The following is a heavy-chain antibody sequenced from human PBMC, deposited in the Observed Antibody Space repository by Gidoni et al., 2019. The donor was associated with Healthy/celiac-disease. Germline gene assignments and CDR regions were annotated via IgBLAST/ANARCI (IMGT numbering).Heavy chain of an antibody. Sequence: EVQLLESGGGLVQPGGSLRLPCAASGFTFSSYAMSWVRQAPGKGLEWVSAISGSGGSTYYADSVKGRFTISRDNSKNTLYLQMNSLRAEDTAVYYCAKSTLPYSSSWQNFDYWGQGTLVTVSS. CDR2: ISGSGGST. CDR1: GFTFSSYA. D-gene: IGHD6-13*01. CDR3: AKSTLPYSSSWQNFDY. J-gene: IGHJ4*02. V-gene: IGHV3-23*01.